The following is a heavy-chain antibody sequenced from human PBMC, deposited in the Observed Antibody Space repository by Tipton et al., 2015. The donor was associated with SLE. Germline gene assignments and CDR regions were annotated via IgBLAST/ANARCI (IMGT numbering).Heavy chain of an antibody. CDR1: GFTFDDYA. CDR2: INHSGST. CDR3: ARDSIAAAGTSDLHFDY. V-gene: IGHV4-34*01. D-gene: IGHD6-13*01. J-gene: IGHJ4*02. Sequence: LRLSCAASGFTFDDYAMSWVRQAPGKGLEWIGEINHSGSTNYNPSLKSRVTISVDTSKNQFSLKLSSVTAADTAVYYCARDSIAAAGTSDLHFDYWGQGTLVTVSS.